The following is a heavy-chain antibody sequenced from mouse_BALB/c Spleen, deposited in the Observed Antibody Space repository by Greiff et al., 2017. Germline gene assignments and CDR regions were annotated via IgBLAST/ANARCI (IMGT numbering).Heavy chain of an antibody. J-gene: IGHJ4*01. Sequence: VQLQQSGPELMKPGASVKISCKASGYSFTSYYMHWVKQSHGKSLEWIGYIDPFNGGTSYNQKFKGKATLTVDKSSSTAYMHLSSLTSEDSAVYYGANYYGSSNAMDDGGQGTSVTVSS. CDR1: GYSFTSYY. CDR3: ANYYGSSNAMDD. V-gene: IGHV1S135*01. CDR2: IDPFNGGT. D-gene: IGHD1-1*01.